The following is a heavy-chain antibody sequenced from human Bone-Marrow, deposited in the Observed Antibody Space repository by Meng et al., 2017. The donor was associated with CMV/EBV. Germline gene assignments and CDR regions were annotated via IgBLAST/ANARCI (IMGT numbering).Heavy chain of an antibody. V-gene: IGHV3-21*01. Sequence: GESLKISCAASGFTFSSYSMNWVRQAPGKGLEWVSSISSSSSYIYYADSVKGRFTISRDNAKNSLYLQMNSLRAEDTAVYYCARDYALGYCSSTSCYARYYFDYWGQGTLVTGSS. CDR2: ISSSSSYI. D-gene: IGHD2-2*01. CDR1: GFTFSSYS. CDR3: ARDYALGYCSSTSCYARYYFDY. J-gene: IGHJ4*02.